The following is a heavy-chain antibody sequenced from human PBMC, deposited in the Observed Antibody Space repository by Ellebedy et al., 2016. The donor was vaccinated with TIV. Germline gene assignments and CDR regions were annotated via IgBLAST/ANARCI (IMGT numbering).Heavy chain of an antibody. J-gene: IGHJ4*02. CDR3: ARAIAAADSY. V-gene: IGHV3-30*03. CDR1: GFTFSSYG. D-gene: IGHD6-13*01. Sequence: GESLKISXAASGFTFSSYGMHWVRQAPGKGLEWVAVISYDGSNKYYADSVKGRFTISRDNSKNTLYLQMNSLRAEDTAVYYCARAIAAADSYWGQGTLVTVSS. CDR2: ISYDGSNK.